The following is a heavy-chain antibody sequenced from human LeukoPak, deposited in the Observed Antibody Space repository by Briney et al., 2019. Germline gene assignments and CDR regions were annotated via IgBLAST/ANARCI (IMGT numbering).Heavy chain of an antibody. J-gene: IGHJ6*04. CDR3: AKDPPMPYSGTQVDV. CDR2: ISGSGGST. CDR1: GFTFSSYA. V-gene: IGHV3-23*01. D-gene: IGHD1-26*01. Sequence: GGSLRLSCAASGFTFSSYAMSWVRQAPGKGLEWVSAISGSGGSTYYADSVKGRFTLSRDNSKNTLYLQMNSLRAEDTAVYYCAKDPPMPYSGTQVDVWGKGTTVTVSS.